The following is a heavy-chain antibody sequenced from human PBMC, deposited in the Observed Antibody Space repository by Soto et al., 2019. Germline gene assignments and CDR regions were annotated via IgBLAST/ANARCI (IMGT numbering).Heavy chain of an antibody. J-gene: IGHJ5*02. D-gene: IGHD1-26*01. CDR3: XHRQGADSPDSYNWFDP. Sequence: SGPTLVNPTQTLTLTCTFSGVSLSTSGVGVGWIRQPPGKALEWLALIYWNDDKRYSPSLKSRLTITKDTSKNQVVLTMTNMDPVDTATYYCXHRQGADSPDSYNWFDPWGQGTLVTVSS. CDR2: IYWNDDK. V-gene: IGHV2-5*01. CDR1: GVSLSTSGVG.